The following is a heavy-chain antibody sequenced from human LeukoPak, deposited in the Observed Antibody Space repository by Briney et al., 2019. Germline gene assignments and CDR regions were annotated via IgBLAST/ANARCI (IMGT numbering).Heavy chain of an antibody. V-gene: IGHV4-31*03. CDR1: GGSISSGGYY. D-gene: IGHD2-15*01. J-gene: IGHJ5*02. CDR2: IYNSGST. CDR3: ARAASRIGGRFDP. Sequence: TSETLSLTCTVSGGSISSGGYYWSWIRQHPGKGLERIGYIYNSGSTYYNPSLKSRVTISVDTSKNQFSLKLTSVTVADTAVYYCARAASRIGGRFDPWGQGTLVTVSS.